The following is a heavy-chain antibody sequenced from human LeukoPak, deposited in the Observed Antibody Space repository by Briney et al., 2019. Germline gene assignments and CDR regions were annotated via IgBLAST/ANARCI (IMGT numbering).Heavy chain of an antibody. D-gene: IGHD2-15*01. J-gene: IGHJ6*04. V-gene: IGHV1-69*06. CDR1: GGTFSSYA. Sequence: ASVKVSCKASGGTFSSYAISWVRQAPGQGLEWMGGIIPIFGTANYAQKFQGRVTITADKSTSTAYMELSSLRSEDTAVYYCARDSQDIVVVAAATGYYYYGMDVWGKGTTVTVSS. CDR3: ARDSQDIVVVAAATGYYYYGMDV. CDR2: IIPIFGTA.